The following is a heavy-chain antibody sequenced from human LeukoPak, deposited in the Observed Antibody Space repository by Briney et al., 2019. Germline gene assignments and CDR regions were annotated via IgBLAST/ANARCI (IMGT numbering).Heavy chain of an antibody. J-gene: IGHJ6*03. CDR3: ARDRPMIVVESSLPMDV. Sequence: SETLSLTCTVSGYSISSGYYWGWTRQPPGKGLEWIGSIYHSGSTYYNPSLKSRVTISVDTSKNQFSLKLSSVTAADTAVYYCARDRPMIVVESSLPMDVWGKGTTVTVSS. D-gene: IGHD3-22*01. V-gene: IGHV4-38-2*02. CDR1: GYSISSGYY. CDR2: IYHSGST.